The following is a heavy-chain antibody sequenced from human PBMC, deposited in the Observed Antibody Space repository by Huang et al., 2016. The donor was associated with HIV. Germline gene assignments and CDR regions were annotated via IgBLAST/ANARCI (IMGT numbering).Heavy chain of an antibody. Sequence: QLQLQESGPGLVKPSDTLSLTCTISVGSITSRNYYWGWVRQAPGKGLEWIGAIYYSVSPYYNPSLRSRVSLSVDTSKKQVTLKVNAVIAADTAVYYCARRQGSGYYFYFDYWGRESQSPSPQ. CDR3: ARRQGSGYYFYFDY. CDR1: VGSITSRNYY. V-gene: IGHV4-39*01. CDR2: IYYSVSP. J-gene: IGHJ4*02. D-gene: IGHD3-22*01.